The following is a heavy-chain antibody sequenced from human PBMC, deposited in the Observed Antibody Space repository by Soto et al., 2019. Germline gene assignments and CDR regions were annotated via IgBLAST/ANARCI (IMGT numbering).Heavy chain of an antibody. CDR1: GGTFSSYA. Sequence: GASVKVSCKASGGTFSSYAISWVRQAPGQGLEWMGGIIPIFGTAYYAQKFQGRVTITADESTSTAYMELSSLRSEDTAVYYCAREQGIAAADYYYYGMDVWGKGTRVTVSS. CDR2: IIPIFGTA. J-gene: IGHJ6*04. V-gene: IGHV1-69*13. CDR3: AREQGIAAADYYYYGMDV. D-gene: IGHD6-13*01.